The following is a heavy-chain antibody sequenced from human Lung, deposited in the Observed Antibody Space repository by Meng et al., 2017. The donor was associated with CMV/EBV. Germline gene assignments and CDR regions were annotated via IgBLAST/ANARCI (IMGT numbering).Heavy chain of an antibody. V-gene: IGHV1-18*01. D-gene: IGHD2-2*01. CDR2: ISTYNGNT. CDR1: GYILISYG. Sequence: ASVKVSXKASGYILISYGISWVRQASGQGIEWMGWISTYNGNTNYAQKLQGRVTMTTDTYTSTAYMELRSLRSDDTAVYYCARTLGYCSSTSCYRGYYFDYWGQGTLVTVSS. J-gene: IGHJ4*02. CDR3: ARTLGYCSSTSCYRGYYFDY.